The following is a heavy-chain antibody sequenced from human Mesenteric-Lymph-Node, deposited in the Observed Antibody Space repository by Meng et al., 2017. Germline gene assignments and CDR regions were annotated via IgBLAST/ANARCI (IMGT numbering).Heavy chain of an antibody. CDR2: IYNSGST. J-gene: IGHJ2*01. CDR1: GGSMSSGNYY. CDR3: ARGQKGYFDL. V-gene: IGHV4-30-4*01. Sequence: QVRLQESGPGLVEPSQTLSLTCTVSGGSMSSGNYYWSWIRQPPGKGLEWSGHIYNSGSTYYNPSLKSRITISVDTSKNQFSLKLSSVTAADTAVYYCARGQKGYFDLWGRGTLVTVSS.